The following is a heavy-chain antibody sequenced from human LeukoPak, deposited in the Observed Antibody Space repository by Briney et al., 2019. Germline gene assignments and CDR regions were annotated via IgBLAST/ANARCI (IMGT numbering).Heavy chain of an antibody. CDR1: GVTFSEYY. D-gene: IGHD6-13*01. Sequence: GGSLRLSCAASGVTFSEYYMSWRRQAPGKGLEWFSFISSSGSTIYSADSVKGRFTISRDNAKNSLYLQMNSLRAEDTAVYFCLAAAGTIGGGQGTLVTVSA. CDR2: ISSSGSTI. J-gene: IGHJ4*02. CDR3: LAAAGTIG. V-gene: IGHV3-11*04.